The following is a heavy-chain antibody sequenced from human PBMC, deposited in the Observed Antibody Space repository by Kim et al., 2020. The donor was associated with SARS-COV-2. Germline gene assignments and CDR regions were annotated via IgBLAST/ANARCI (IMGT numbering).Heavy chain of an antibody. D-gene: IGHD2-15*01. Sequence: GGSLRLSCAASGFTFNSYWMQWVRQAPGKGLVWVSRINSEGSSTRYADSVKGRFTISRDNAKNTLYLQMNSLRAEDTAVYYCARDPTYCSGGRCYSNGFDPWGQGTLVTVSS. CDR2: INSEGSST. V-gene: IGHV3-74*01. CDR3: ARDPTYCSGGRCYSNGFDP. J-gene: IGHJ5*02. CDR1: GFTFNSYW.